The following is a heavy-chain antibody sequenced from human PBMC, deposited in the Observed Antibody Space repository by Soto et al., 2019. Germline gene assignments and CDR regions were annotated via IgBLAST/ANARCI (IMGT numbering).Heavy chain of an antibody. CDR1: GYTFTAYS. V-gene: IGHV1-2*06. CDR2: INPKSGDT. D-gene: IGHD6-19*01. J-gene: IGHJ4*02. Sequence: ASVKVSCKASGYTFTAYSMHWVRQAPGQGLEWMGRINPKSGDTNYAEVYQDRVTMTRDTSITTAYIELSGLTSDDTAVYYCAREVGGPFDFWGQGTLVTVSS. CDR3: AREVGGPFDF.